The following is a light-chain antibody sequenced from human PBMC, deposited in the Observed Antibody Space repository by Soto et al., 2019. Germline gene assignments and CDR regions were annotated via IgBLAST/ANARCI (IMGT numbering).Light chain of an antibody. CDR1: QSINNW. CDR3: QQSYSTPLT. Sequence: DIQITQSPSTLSASVGDRVTIACRASQSINNWLAWYQQKPGNAPKLLIYGASSLESGVPSRFSGSGSGTEFTLTISSLQPEDFATYYCQQSYSTPLTFGGGTKVDI. J-gene: IGKJ4*01. V-gene: IGKV1-5*01. CDR2: GAS.